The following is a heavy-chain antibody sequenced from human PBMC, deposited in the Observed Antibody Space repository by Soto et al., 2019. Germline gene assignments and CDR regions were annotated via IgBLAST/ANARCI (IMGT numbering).Heavy chain of an antibody. CDR3: AKNGQPPYYYYGLDV. J-gene: IGHJ6*02. Sequence: QGQLVQSGGEVKKPGASVKVSCKASGYTFSRYGISWVRQAPGQGLEWMGWISGYNGDTNYAQKFQGRVTMTIDTPXXTAYMELRGLTSDDTAIYYWAKNGQPPYYYYGLDVWGQGTTVTVSS. CDR1: GYTFSRYG. V-gene: IGHV1-18*01. D-gene: IGHD2-8*01. CDR2: ISGYNGDT.